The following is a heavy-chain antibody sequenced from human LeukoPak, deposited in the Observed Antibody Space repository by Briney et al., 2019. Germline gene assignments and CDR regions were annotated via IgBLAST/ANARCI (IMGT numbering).Heavy chain of an antibody. CDR3: ARLWGYYDSSRYYTIYYYYGMDV. CDR2: TYYRGST. J-gene: IGHJ6*02. D-gene: IGHD3-22*01. CDR1: SGSLSSYY. V-gene: IGHV4-59*08. Sequence: SETLSLTCTVSSGSLSSYYWRWIRQPPGKGLEWVGYTYYRGSTNYNPSLKSRCTISVDTSKNQFSLKLSSVTAADTAVYSCARLWGYYDSSRYYTIYYYYGMDVWGQGTTVTVSS.